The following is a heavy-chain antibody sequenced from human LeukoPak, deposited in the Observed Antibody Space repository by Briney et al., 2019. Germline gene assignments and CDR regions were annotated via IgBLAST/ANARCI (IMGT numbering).Heavy chain of an antibody. J-gene: IGHJ4*02. V-gene: IGHV3-74*01. CDR3: VRGQTIDY. CDR2: IMSDGTGI. Sequence: GGSLTLSCTTSGFTFSNHWMYWVRQAPGKGLMWVSRIMSDGTGITYTDSVEGRFTISRDSAKNTLYLQMNSLRDEDTAVYYCVRGQTIDYWGQGTLVTVSS. D-gene: IGHD4-17*01. CDR1: GFTFSNHW.